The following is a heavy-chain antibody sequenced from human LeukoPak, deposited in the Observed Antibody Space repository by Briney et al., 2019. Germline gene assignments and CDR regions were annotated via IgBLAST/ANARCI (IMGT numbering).Heavy chain of an antibody. Sequence: PSETLSLTCSVSGGSISGYYWSWIRQPPGKELEWIGYVYYSENTKYNPSLESRVTISLDTSKNQFSLRLNSVTTADTAVYFCTRRVAITGTPKAYFDYWGQGIPVTVSS. D-gene: IGHD1-20*01. CDR1: GGSISGYY. J-gene: IGHJ4*02. CDR3: TRRVAITGTPKAYFDY. V-gene: IGHV4-59*08. CDR2: VYYSENT.